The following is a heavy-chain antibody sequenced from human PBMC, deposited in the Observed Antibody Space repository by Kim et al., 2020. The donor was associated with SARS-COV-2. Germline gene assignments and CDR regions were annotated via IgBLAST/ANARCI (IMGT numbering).Heavy chain of an antibody. D-gene: IGHD5-12*01. Sequence: GGSLRLSCAASRLSFSDSYMNWVRQAPGKGLEWLSFISTRGESIFYADSVEGRFTISRDNAKNSLYLQMNYLRDEDTAVYYCARSGNGYNAFGIWGQGVLVTVSS. J-gene: IGHJ4*02. CDR3: ARSGNGYNAFGI. CDR1: RLSFSDSY. CDR2: ISTRGESI. V-gene: IGHV3-11*01.